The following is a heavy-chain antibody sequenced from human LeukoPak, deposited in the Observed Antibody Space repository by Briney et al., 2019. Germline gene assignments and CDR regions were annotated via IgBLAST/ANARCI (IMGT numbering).Heavy chain of an antibody. J-gene: IGHJ4*02. Sequence: GESLKISCKGSGYSFTTYWIGWVRQMPGKGLEWMGIIYNGDSDSRYSPSFQGQVTISADKSINTAYLQWSSLKASDTAIYYCARQALGGYNDYWGQGTLVTVSS. V-gene: IGHV5-51*01. CDR1: GYSFTTYW. D-gene: IGHD5-24*01. CDR3: ARQALGGYNDY. CDR2: IYNGDSDS.